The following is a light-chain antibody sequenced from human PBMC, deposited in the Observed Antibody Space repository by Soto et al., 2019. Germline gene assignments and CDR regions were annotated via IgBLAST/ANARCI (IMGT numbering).Light chain of an antibody. CDR3: QQYHNWPIT. Sequence: EIVMTQCPSTGSVSPGESSALSFMASQSVSSNLAWHQQKPGQAPRILMYDASTRATGISARFSGSGSGTEFTLTISSLQSEDFAVYYCQQYHNWPITFGQGTRLEIK. CDR2: DAS. V-gene: IGKV3-15*01. CDR1: QSVSSN. J-gene: IGKJ5*01.